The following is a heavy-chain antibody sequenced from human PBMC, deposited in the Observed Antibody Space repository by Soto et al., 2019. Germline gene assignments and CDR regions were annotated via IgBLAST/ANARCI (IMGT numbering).Heavy chain of an antibody. CDR1: GFTFSSYG. Sequence: QVQLVESGGGVVQPGRSLRLSCAASGFTFSSYGMHWVRQAPGKGLEWVAVISYDGSNKYYADCVKGRFTISRDNSKNPLYLQMNSLRAEDTAVYYCAPWFGAFDYWGQGTLVTVSS. CDR3: APWFGAFDY. CDR2: ISYDGSNK. V-gene: IGHV3-30*03. D-gene: IGHD3-10*01. J-gene: IGHJ4*02.